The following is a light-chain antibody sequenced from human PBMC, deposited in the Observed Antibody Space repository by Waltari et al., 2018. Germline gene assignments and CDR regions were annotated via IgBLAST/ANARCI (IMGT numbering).Light chain of an antibody. CDR3: QQSYSTWT. V-gene: IGKV1-39*01. CDR1: QSISTF. CDR2: SAS. J-gene: IGKJ1*01. Sequence: DIQMTQSPSSLSASVGDRVTITCRANQSISTFLNWYRQKPGKAPALLIYSASILQSGVPSRFSGSGSGTDYTLTISSLQAEDFATYYCQQSYSTWTFGQGTKVEIK.